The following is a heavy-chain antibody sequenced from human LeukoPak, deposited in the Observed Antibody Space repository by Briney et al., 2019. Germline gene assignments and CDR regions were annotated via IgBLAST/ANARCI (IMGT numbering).Heavy chain of an antibody. CDR1: GFTFSSYA. CDR2: ISGSGGST. V-gene: IGHV3-23*01. D-gene: IGHD6-13*01. CDR3: AKVVYSSSWPYYMDV. J-gene: IGHJ6*03. Sequence: GGSLRLSCAASGFTFSSYAMSWVRQAPGKGLEWASAISGSGGSTYYADSVKGRFTISRDNSKNTLYLQMNSLRAEDTAVYYCAKVVYSSSWPYYMDVWGKGTTVTVSS.